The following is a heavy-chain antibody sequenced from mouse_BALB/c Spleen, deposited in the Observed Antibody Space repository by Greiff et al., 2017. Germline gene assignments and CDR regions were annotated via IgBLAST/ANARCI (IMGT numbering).Heavy chain of an antibody. CDR2: IRLKSNNYAT. CDR3: TRNYYDLSYFDV. V-gene: IGHV6-6*02. J-gene: IGHJ1*01. Sequence: EVMLVESGGGLVQPGGSMKLSCVASGFTFSNYWMNWVRQSPEKGLEWVAEIRLKSNNYATHYAESVKGRFTISRDDSKSSVYLQMNNLRAEDTGIYYCTRNYYDLSYFDVWGAGTTVTVSS. CDR1: GFTFSNYW. D-gene: IGHD2-4*01.